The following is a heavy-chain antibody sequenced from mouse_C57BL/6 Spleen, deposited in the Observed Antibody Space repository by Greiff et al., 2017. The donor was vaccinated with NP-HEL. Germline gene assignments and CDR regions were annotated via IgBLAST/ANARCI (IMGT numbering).Heavy chain of an antibody. J-gene: IGHJ2*01. D-gene: IGHD1-1*01. CDR1: GYTFTDYY. Sequence: EVQLQQSGPELVKPGASVKISCKASGYTFTDYYMNWVKQSHGKSLEWIGDINPNNGGTSYNQKFKGKATLTVDKSSSTAYMELRSLPSEDSAVYYCARAGVLRPPPYFDYWGQGTTLTVSS. CDR2: INPNNGGT. V-gene: IGHV1-26*01. CDR3: ARAGVLRPPPYFDY.